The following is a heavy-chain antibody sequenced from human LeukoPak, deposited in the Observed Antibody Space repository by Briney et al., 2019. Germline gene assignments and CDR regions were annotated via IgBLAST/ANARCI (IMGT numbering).Heavy chain of an antibody. CDR3: ARDGPGSYYGFDY. J-gene: IGHJ4*02. CDR1: GFTVSSTY. D-gene: IGHD1-26*01. V-gene: IGHV3-66*01. Sequence: PGGSLRLSCAASGFTVSSTYMTWVRQAPGKGLEWVSFIYSGGNTYYADSVKGRFSISRDNSKNTLYLQMNSLRAEDTAVYYCARDGPGSYYGFDYWGQGTLVTVSS. CDR2: IYSGGNT.